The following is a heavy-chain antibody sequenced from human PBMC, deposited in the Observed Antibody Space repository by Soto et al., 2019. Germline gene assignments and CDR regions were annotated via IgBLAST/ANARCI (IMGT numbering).Heavy chain of an antibody. V-gene: IGHV1-18*04. D-gene: IGHD6-25*01. J-gene: IGHJ4*02. CDR2: ISPCNGDT. CDR1: GYTFTSYG. CDR3: AREAGWQRMVPYD. Sequence: QVQLVQSGTEVKKHGASVNVSCKAFGYTFTSYGFSWVRQVPGQGLEWLGWISPCNGDTQYAQTMKGRLTVPTDTSTTTVHMELRSLTPADTAVYYCAREAGWQRMVPYDWGQGTLVTVS.